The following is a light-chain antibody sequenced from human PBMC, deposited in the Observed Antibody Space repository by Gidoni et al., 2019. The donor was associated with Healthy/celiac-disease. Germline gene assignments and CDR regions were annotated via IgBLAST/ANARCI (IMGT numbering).Light chain of an antibody. V-gene: IGKV1-5*01. CDR3: QQYNSYSA. Sequence: DIQMTQSPSTLSASVGDRVTITCRASQSISSWLAWYQQKPGKAPKLLIYDAPSLESGVPSRFSGSGSGTEFTLTISSLQPDDFATYYCQQYNSYSAFXXXTKVEIK. CDR1: QSISSW. J-gene: IGKJ1*01. CDR2: DAP.